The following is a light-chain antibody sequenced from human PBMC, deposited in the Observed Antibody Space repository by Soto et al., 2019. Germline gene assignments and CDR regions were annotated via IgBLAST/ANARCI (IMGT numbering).Light chain of an antibody. CDR3: QQYGEWPLT. Sequence: EKVMTQSPATLSVSPGERATLSCRASQSVKSRLAWYQQKPGQAPRLLIYDAFTTATGIPARFSGSASGTEFTLTISSLQSEDFAVYYCQQYGEWPLTLGGGTKVEIK. V-gene: IGKV3-15*01. J-gene: IGKJ4*01. CDR2: DAF. CDR1: QSVKSR.